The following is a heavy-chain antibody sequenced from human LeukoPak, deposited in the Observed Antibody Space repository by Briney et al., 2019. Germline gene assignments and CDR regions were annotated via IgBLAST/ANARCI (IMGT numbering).Heavy chain of an antibody. D-gene: IGHD3-10*01. CDR3: ARENGRRVMKPYFDY. CDR2: ISGSGGRT. V-gene: IGHV3-23*01. CDR1: GLTFSIYA. J-gene: IGHJ4*02. Sequence: GGSLRLSCAASGLTFSIYAMSSARHPPGKGLEWVPIISGSGGRTYYADSVKGRLTISRVHSKKSLYLQRSSLKADDTAVYYCARENGRRVMKPYFDYWGQGTLVTVSS.